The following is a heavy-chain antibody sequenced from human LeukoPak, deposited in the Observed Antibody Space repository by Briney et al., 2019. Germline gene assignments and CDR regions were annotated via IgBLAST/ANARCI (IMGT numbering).Heavy chain of an antibody. Sequence: GGSLRLSCAASGFTFRNYAVVWVRQAPGKGLEWVLAITGSGGTTYYADSVRGRFTIYRDNSKNTLYLQMNSLRGEDTAVYYCGKDPNGDYVGAFDFQRWGQGTLVTVSS. J-gene: IGHJ1*01. CDR1: GFTFRNYA. CDR2: ITGSGGTT. V-gene: IGHV3-23*01. D-gene: IGHD4-17*01. CDR3: GKDPNGDYVGAFDFQR.